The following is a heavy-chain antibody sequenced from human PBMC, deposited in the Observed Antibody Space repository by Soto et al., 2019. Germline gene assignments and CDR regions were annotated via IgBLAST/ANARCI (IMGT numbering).Heavy chain of an antibody. V-gene: IGHV1-18*01. D-gene: IGHD3-22*01. J-gene: IGHJ4*02. CDR3: ARVSGSITMIVVPPIVDY. CDR2: ISAYNGNT. CDR1: GYTYTSYG. Sequence: ASVKVSCKASGYTYTSYGISWVRQAHEQGLEWMGWISAYNGNTNYAQKLQGRVTMTTDTSASTAYMELRSLRSDNTAVYYCARVSGSITMIVVPPIVDYGGRGTLVTVSS.